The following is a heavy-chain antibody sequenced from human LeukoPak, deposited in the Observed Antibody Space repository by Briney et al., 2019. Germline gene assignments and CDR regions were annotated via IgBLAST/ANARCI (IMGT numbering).Heavy chain of an antibody. V-gene: IGHV4-39*01. CDR2: IYYSGST. CDR1: GGSISSSSYS. J-gene: IGHJ5*02. D-gene: IGHD4-17*01. CDR3: ARHWGNYGDYRWFDP. Sequence: PSETLSLTCTVSGGSISSSSYSWGWIRQPPGKGLEWIGSIYYSGSTYYNPSLKSRVTISVDTSKNQFSLKLSSVTAADTAVYYCARHWGNYGDYRWFDPWGQGTLVTVSS.